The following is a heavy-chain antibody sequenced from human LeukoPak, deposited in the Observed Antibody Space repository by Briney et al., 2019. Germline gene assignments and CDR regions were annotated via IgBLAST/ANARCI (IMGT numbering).Heavy chain of an antibody. CDR2: INPNSGGT. Sequence: ASVKVSCKASGYTFTGYYMHWVRPAPGQGLEWMGWINPNSGGTNYAQKFQGRATMTRDTAISTAYMELGRLRSDDTAGYCWAREARGYCSGGSCLDDYWGQGTLVTVSS. CDR1: GYTFTGYY. V-gene: IGHV1-2*02. J-gene: IGHJ4*02. CDR3: AREARGYCSGGSCLDDY. D-gene: IGHD2-15*01.